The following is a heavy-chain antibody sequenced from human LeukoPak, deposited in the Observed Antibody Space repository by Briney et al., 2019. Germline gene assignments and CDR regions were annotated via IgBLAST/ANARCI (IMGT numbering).Heavy chain of an antibody. Sequence: GGSLRLSCAASGFTFDDYTMHWVRQAPGKGLEWVSLITWDGGSTYYADSVKGRFTISRDNSKNTLYLQMNSLRAEDTAVYYCARRAGDYSHPYDYWGQGTLVTVSS. CDR3: ARRAGDYSHPYDY. D-gene: IGHD3-22*01. CDR1: GFTFDDYT. J-gene: IGHJ4*02. CDR2: ITWDGGST. V-gene: IGHV3-43*01.